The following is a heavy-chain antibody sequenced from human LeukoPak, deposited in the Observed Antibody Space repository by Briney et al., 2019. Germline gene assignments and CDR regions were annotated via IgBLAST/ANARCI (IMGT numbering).Heavy chain of an antibody. CDR1: GGSISSYY. V-gene: IGHV4-4*07. Sequence: SETLSLTCTGSGGSISSYYWSWIRQPAGKGLEWIGRIYTSGSTNYNPSLKSRVTMSVDTSKNQFSLKLSSVTAADTAVYYCARGGSVAGPFDFDYWGQGTLVTVSS. CDR3: ARGGSVAGPFDFDY. D-gene: IGHD6-19*01. CDR2: IYTSGST. J-gene: IGHJ4*02.